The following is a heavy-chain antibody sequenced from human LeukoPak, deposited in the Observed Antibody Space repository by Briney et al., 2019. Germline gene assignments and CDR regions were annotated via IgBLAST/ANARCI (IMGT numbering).Heavy chain of an antibody. D-gene: IGHD2-15*01. Sequence: SETLSLTCTVSGGSISSSSDYWGWIRQPPGKGLEWIGSIYYSGSTYYNPSLKSRVTISVDTSKNQFSLKLSSVTAADTAVYYSVRDLVVAATGFYYFDYWGQGTLVTVSS. J-gene: IGHJ4*02. CDR3: VRDLVVAATGFYYFDY. V-gene: IGHV4-39*02. CDR2: IYYSGST. CDR1: GGSISSSSDY.